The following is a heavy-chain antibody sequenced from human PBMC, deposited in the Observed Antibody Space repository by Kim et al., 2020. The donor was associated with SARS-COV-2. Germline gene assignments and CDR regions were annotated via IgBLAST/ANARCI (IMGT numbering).Heavy chain of an antibody. CDR2: INSDGSST. CDR1: GFTFSSYW. D-gene: IGHD3-9*01. J-gene: IGHJ6*02. CDR3: ARCKGVYDILTGTYYYYGMDV. Sequence: GGSLRLSCAASGFTFSSYWMHWVRQAPGKGLVWVSRINSDGSSTRYVDSVKGRFTISRDNAKNTLYLQMNSLRAEDTAVYYCARCKGVYDILTGTYYYYGMDVWGQGTTVTVSS. V-gene: IGHV3-74*01.